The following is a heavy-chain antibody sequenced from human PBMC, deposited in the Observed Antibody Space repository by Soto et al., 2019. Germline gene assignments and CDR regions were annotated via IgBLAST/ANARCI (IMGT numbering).Heavy chain of an antibody. CDR2: INTDGSTT. D-gene: IGHD6-6*01. CDR3: TRPHSSSSGLDY. J-gene: IGHJ4*02. Sequence: EVQLVEAGGGLVQPGGSLRLSCAASGFSFNSYWMHWVRQAPGKGLVWVSRINTDGSTTTYADSVKGRFTISRDNAKNTLWLQMNSLRAEDTAVYYCTRPHSSSSGLDYWGQGTLVTVSS. CDR1: GFSFNSYW. V-gene: IGHV3-74*01.